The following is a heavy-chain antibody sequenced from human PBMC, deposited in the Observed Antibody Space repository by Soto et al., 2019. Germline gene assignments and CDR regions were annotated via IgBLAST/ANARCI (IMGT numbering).Heavy chain of an antibody. CDR1: GGFIRSDDYM. CDR3: ARGPSGDKVDY. D-gene: IGHD7-27*01. Sequence: PSETLSLTCTISGGFIRSDDYMWSWIRQSPGRGLEWIGHIYSGGTTYTNPSLRSRLSISVDTSRTRFSLDLTSVTAADTAVYYRARGPSGDKVDYWGQGALVTVSS. V-gene: IGHV4-30-4*01. CDR2: IYSGGTT. J-gene: IGHJ4*02.